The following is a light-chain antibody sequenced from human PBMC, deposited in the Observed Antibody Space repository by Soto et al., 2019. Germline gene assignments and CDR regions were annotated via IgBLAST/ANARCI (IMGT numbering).Light chain of an antibody. CDR3: LVAYSGDREV. Sequence: QAVVTQAPSLTVSPGGTVTLTCGSSTGAVTSGHYPYWFQQKPGQAPRTLIFNTNNKHSWTPARFSGSLLGGKAALTLSGAQPEDEAAYYCLVAYSGDREVFGGGTKLTVL. CDR1: TGAVTSGHY. J-gene: IGLJ3*02. V-gene: IGLV7-46*01. CDR2: NTN.